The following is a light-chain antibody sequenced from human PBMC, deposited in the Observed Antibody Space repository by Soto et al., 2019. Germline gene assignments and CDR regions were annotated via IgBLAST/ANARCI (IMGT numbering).Light chain of an antibody. J-gene: IGKJ2*01. Sequence: EIVLTQSPGPLSLSPGERATLSCRASQSVSSSYLAWYQQKPGQAPRLLIYGASSSATGIPDRFSGSGSGTDFTLTISRMEPEDVAVYYCQQYGSSPLYTFGQGTKLEIK. CDR2: GAS. CDR3: QQYGSSPLYT. V-gene: IGKV3-20*01. CDR1: QSVSSSY.